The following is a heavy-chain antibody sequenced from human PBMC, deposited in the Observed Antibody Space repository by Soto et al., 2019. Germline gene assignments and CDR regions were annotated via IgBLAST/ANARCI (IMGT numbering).Heavy chain of an antibody. D-gene: IGHD3-3*01. CDR1: GFTFSSYA. CDR3: ARDSRTYYDFWSGHGSIGD. V-gene: IGHV3-30-3*01. J-gene: IGHJ4*01. CDR2: MSYDGSNK. Sequence: QVQLVESGGGVVQHGRSLRLSCVDSGFTFSSYAMHWVRQAPGKGLEWVAFMSYDGSNKYYADSVMGRFTISRNNSKNTLYLQMSSLRAEDTAVYCCARDSRTYYDFWSGHGSIGDLGHGTLVTVAS.